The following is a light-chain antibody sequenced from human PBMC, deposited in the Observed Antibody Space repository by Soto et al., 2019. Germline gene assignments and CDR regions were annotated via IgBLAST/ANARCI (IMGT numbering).Light chain of an antibody. J-gene: IGKJ3*01. CDR3: QQYNNWPFT. V-gene: IGKV3-15*01. Sequence: EIVMTQSPATLSVSPGERATLSCRASQSVSSNVAWYQQKPGQAPRLLIYGASTRATGIPAWFSGSGSGTEFTLTISSLQSEDFAVYYCQQYNNWPFTFGPGTKVDIK. CDR2: GAS. CDR1: QSVSSN.